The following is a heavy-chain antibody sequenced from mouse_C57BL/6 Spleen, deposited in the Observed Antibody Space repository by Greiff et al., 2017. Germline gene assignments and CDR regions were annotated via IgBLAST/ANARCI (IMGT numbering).Heavy chain of an antibody. CDR3: ARRGVTTNWDGAY. Sequence: QVQLQQPGAELVMPGASVKLSCKASGYTFTSYWMHWVKQRPGQGLEWIGEIDPSDSYTNYNQKFKGKSTLTVDKSSSTAYMQLSSLTSEDSAVYYCARRGVTTNWDGAYWGQGTLVTVSA. CDR1: GYTFTSYW. V-gene: IGHV1-69*01. CDR2: IDPSDSYT. J-gene: IGHJ3*01. D-gene: IGHD4-1*02.